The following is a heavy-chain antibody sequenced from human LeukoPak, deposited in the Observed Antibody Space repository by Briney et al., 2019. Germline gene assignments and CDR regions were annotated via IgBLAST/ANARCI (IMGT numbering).Heavy chain of an antibody. V-gene: IGHV5-51*01. D-gene: IGHD6-19*01. CDR2: IYPGDSDT. J-gene: IGHJ1*01. CDR1: GYSFTSYW. CDR3: ARLNPAYSSGWYVYFQH. Sequence: GESLKISCKGFGYSFTSYWIGWVRQMPGKGLEWMGIIYPGDSDTRYSPSFQGQVTISADKSISTAYLQWSSLKASDTAMYYCARLNPAYSSGWYVYFQHWGQGTLVTVSS.